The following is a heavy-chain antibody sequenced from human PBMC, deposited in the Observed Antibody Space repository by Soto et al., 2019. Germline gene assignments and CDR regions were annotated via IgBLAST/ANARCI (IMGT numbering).Heavy chain of an antibody. CDR3: ARARARGYYDFWSGQNPAWFDP. D-gene: IGHD3-3*01. CDR2: INHSGST. CDR1: GGSFSGYY. Sequence: SETLSLTCAVYGGSFSGYYWSWIRQPPGKGLEWIGEINHSGSTNYNPSLKSRVTISVDTSKNQFSLKLSSVTAADTAVYYCARARARGYYDFWSGQNPAWFDPWGQGTLVTVSS. V-gene: IGHV4-34*01. J-gene: IGHJ5*02.